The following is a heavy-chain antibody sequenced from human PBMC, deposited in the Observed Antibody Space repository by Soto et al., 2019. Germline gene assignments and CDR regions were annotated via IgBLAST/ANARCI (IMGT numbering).Heavy chain of an antibody. J-gene: IGHJ4*02. Sequence: PSETLSLTCTVSGGSVSNSNYYWGWVRQSPGKGLEWIGSVYYRGRSYSKSSAKSRVTISVDTSKNQCSLNLNSVTASDTAVYFCVSQRTSVLTQAYFDYWGPGALVTVSS. V-gene: IGHV4-39*01. CDR2: VYYRGRS. D-gene: IGHD2-8*01. CDR1: GGSVSNSNYY. CDR3: VSQRTSVLTQAYFDY.